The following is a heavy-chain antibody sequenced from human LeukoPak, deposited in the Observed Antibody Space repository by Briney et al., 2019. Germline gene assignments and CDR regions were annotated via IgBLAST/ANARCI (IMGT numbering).Heavy chain of an antibody. CDR1: GGPTGSSSYY. CDR3: ARQTWIELWHFDY. V-gene: IGHV4-39*01. D-gene: IGHD5-18*01. CDR2: IYYSGST. Sequence: SETLSLTCTVSGGPTGSSSYYWAWIRQPPGKGLEWIGSIYYSGSTYYNPSLKSRVTISVETSKSKFSLKVSSVTAADTAVYYCARQTWIELWHFDYWGQGALVTVSS. J-gene: IGHJ4*02.